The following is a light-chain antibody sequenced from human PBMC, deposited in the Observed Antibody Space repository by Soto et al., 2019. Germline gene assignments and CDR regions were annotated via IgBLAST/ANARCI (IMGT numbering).Light chain of an antibody. J-gene: IGKJ3*01. Sequence: DIQMTQSPSTLSASVGDSVIITCRASQSISSWLAWYQQKPGKAPKLLIYKASSLESGVPSRFSGSGSGTEFTLTISSLQPDDFATYYCQQYNTYPAAFGHGTKVDIK. CDR2: KAS. CDR1: QSISSW. V-gene: IGKV1-5*03. CDR3: QQYNTYPAA.